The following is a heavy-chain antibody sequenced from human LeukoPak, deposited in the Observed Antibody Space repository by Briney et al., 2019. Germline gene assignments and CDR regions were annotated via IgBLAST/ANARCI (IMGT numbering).Heavy chain of an antibody. J-gene: IGHJ4*02. D-gene: IGHD6-13*01. Sequence: GESLKISCKGSGYGFTSYWIGWVRQMPGKGLEWMGIIYPGDSDTRYSPSFQGQVTISADKSISTAYLQWSSLKASDTAMYYCAGQTRGGIAAAGSDYWGQGTLVTVSS. CDR2: IYPGDSDT. V-gene: IGHV5-51*01. CDR3: AGQTRGGIAAAGSDY. CDR1: GYGFTSYW.